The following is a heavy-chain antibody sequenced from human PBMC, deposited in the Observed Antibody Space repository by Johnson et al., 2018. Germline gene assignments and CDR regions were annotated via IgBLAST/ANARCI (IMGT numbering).Heavy chain of an antibody. CDR1: GFTFSSYA. Sequence: VQLQESGGGLVQPGGSLRLSCAASGFTFSSYAMSWVRQAPGKGLEWVSVISGSGGSTYYADSVKGRFTISRDNSKNTLYLQRNSVRAEDTAAYYCAKRWLGYIQHWGQGTLVTVSS. D-gene: IGHD2-15*01. CDR3: AKRWLGYIQH. J-gene: IGHJ1*01. CDR2: ISGSGGST. V-gene: IGHV3-23*01.